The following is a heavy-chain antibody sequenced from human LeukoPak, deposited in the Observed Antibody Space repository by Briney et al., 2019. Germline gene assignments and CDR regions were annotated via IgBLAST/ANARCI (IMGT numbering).Heavy chain of an antibody. CDR3: ARDLIVGTTIRHYFDY. CDR1: GFTFSYYS. D-gene: IGHD1-26*01. V-gene: IGHV3-48*01. J-gene: IGHJ4*02. CDR2: ISDSSDTM. Sequence: GGSLRLSCAASGFTFSYYSMNWVRQAPGKGLEWVSYISDSSDTMYYADSVKGRFTISRDNAKNSLYLQMNSLRAEDTAVYYCARDLIVGTTIRHYFDYWGQGTLVTVSS.